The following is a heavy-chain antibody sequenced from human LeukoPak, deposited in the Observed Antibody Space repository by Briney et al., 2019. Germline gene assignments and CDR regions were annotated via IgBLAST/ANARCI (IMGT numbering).Heavy chain of an antibody. J-gene: IGHJ4*02. CDR3: VRDRGEGYCSGGNCYGLLN. D-gene: IGHD2-15*01. V-gene: IGHV1-3*01. CDR2: IYPGNGNT. Sequence: ASVKVSCKASGYTFTAYVIHWVRQAPGQRPEWMGWIYPGNGNTKYSQKFQGRVAITRDTSANTAYLELSSLRSEDTAIYYCVRDRGEGYCSGGNCYGLLNWGRGTLVTVSS. CDR1: GYTFTAYV.